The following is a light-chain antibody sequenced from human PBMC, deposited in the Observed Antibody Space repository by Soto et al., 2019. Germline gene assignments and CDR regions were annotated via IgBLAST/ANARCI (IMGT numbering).Light chain of an antibody. V-gene: IGKV4-1*01. CDR2: WAS. J-gene: IGKJ4*01. CDR1: QSILYSSNNRNY. Sequence: DIVLTQSPDSLAVSLGERATINCKSSQSILYSSNNRNYLAWYQQKPGQPPKLLIYWASTRVSGVPDRFTGSGSGTDFTLTISSLQAEDVAVYYCHHYDTTRFTFGGGTKVEVK. CDR3: HHYDTTRFT.